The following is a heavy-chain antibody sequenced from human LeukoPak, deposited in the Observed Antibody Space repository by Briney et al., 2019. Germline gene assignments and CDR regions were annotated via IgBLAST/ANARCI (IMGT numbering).Heavy chain of an antibody. J-gene: IGHJ5*02. D-gene: IGHD6-13*01. Sequence: PSETLSLTCTVSGGSISRYYWSRIRQPPGKGLEWIGYIYYSGSTNYNPSLKSRVTISVDTSKNQFSLKLSSVTAADTAVYYCARDHAAAGTWFDPWGQGTLVTISS. CDR1: GGSISRYY. CDR2: IYYSGST. V-gene: IGHV4-59*01. CDR3: ARDHAAAGTWFDP.